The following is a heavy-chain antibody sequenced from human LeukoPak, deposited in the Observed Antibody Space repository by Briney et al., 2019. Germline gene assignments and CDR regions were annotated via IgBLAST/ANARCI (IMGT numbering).Heavy chain of an antibody. Sequence: GGSLRLSCAASDFTVSSNYMSWVRQAPGKGLGWVSVFQSDGSTYYADSVKGRFTVSRDNSKHTLYLQLNSLRAADTAVYYCARLSVLFSGSYSYYFVSWGQGALATVSS. J-gene: IGHJ4*02. D-gene: IGHD1-26*01. CDR2: FQSDGST. CDR3: ARLSVLFSGSYSYYFVS. CDR1: DFTVSSNY. V-gene: IGHV3-53*01.